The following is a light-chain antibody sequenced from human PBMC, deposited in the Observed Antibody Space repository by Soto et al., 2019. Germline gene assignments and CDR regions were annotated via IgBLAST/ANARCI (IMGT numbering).Light chain of an antibody. V-gene: IGKV3-20*01. CDR2: GAS. CDR3: QQYGTSPFT. Sequence: EIVLTQSPATLSLSPGDRATLSCRASQSISSTFLAWYQQKPGQAPRLLIYGASSRATGFPDRFRGSGSGTDFTLTINRLEPEDFAVYYCQQYGTSPFTFGPGTKVDV. CDR1: QSISSTF. J-gene: IGKJ3*01.